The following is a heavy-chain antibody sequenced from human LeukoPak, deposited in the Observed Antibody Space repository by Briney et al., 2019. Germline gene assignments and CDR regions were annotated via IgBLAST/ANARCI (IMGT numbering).Heavy chain of an antibody. J-gene: IGHJ5*02. V-gene: IGHV1-18*01. Sequence: ASVKVSCKASGYTFTSYGISWVRQAPGQGLEWMGWISASNGNTNYAQKFQGRVTMTRDTSISTAYMELSRLRSDDTAVYYCARQPVDIVIQGWFDPWGQGTLVTVSS. CDR1: GYTFTSYG. CDR2: ISASNGNT. D-gene: IGHD5-12*01. CDR3: ARQPVDIVIQGWFDP.